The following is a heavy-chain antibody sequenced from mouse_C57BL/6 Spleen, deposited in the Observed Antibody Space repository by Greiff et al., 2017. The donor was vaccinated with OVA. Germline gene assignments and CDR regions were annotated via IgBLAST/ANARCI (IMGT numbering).Heavy chain of an antibody. CDR3: ARTYGNPYWYFDV. V-gene: IGHV1-50*01. CDR2: IDPSDSYT. J-gene: IGHJ1*03. Sequence: QVQLQQPGAELVKPGASVKLSCKASGYTFTSYWMQWVKQRPGQGLEWIGEIDPSDSYTNYNQKFKGKATLTVDTSSSTAYMQRSSLTSEDSAVYYCARTYGNPYWYFDVWGTGTTVTVSS. CDR1: GYTFTSYW. D-gene: IGHD2-1*01.